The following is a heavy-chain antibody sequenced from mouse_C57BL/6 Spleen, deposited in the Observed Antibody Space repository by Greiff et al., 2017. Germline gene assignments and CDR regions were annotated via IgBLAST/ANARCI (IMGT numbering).Heavy chain of an antibody. CDR1: GYTFPSYW. CDR2: IDPSDSYT. CDR3: AREVITAVVAPYCDY. Sequence: QVQLQQPGAELVRPGTSVKLSCKASGYTFPSYWMHWVKQRPGQGLEWIGVIDPSDSYTNYNQKFKGKATLTVDTSSSTAYMQLSNLTSEDSAVYYCAREVITAVVAPYCDYWGKGTTLTVSS. J-gene: IGHJ2*01. V-gene: IGHV1-59*01. D-gene: IGHD1-1*01.